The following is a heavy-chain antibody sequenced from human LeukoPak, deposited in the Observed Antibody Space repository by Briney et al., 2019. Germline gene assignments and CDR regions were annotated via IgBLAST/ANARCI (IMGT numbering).Heavy chain of an antibody. CDR1: GFTFSTYG. D-gene: IGHD6-19*01. V-gene: IGHV3-30*03. J-gene: IGHJ5*02. CDR2: ISYDGTNK. Sequence: GGSLRLSCAASGFTFSTYGMHWVRQAPGKGLEWVALISYDGTNKYYADSVKGRFTISRDNPKNTLFLQMNSLRPEDTAVYYCATRGSWYSSGWYQIWFDPWGQGTLVTVSS. CDR3: ATRGSWYSSGWYQIWFDP.